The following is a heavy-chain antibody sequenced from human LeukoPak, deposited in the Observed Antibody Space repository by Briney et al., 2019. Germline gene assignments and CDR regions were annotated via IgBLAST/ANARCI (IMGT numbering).Heavy chain of an antibody. Sequence: PSETLSLTCTGSGGSISSYYWSWIRQPPGKGLEWIGYMYYSGSTNYNPSLKSRVTISVDTSKNQFSLKLSSVTAADTAVHYCARGIAVAAPPDAFDIWGQGTMVTVSS. CDR3: ARGIAVAAPPDAFDI. J-gene: IGHJ3*02. CDR2: MYYSGST. D-gene: IGHD6-19*01. V-gene: IGHV4-59*01. CDR1: GGSISSYY.